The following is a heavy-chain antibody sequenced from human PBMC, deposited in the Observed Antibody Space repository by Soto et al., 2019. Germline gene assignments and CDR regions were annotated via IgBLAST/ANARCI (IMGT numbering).Heavy chain of an antibody. V-gene: IGHV3-30-3*01. CDR2: ISYDGSNK. D-gene: IGHD2-2*01. CDR3: ARDVVGFGEVVPATDHDY. CDR1: GFTFSSYA. Sequence: QVQLVESGGGVVQPGRSLRLSCAASGFTFSSYAMHWVRQAPGKGLEWVAVISYDGSNKYYADSVKGRFTISRDNSKNTLYLQMNSLRAEDTAVYYCARDVVGFGEVVPATDHDYWGQGTLVTVSS. J-gene: IGHJ4*02.